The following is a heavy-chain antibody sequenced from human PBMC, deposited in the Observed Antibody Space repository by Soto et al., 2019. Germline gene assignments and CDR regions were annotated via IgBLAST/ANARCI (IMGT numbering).Heavy chain of an antibody. CDR3: ARGPKAKDSSGYKRYYYYGMDV. CDR2: IYYSGST. D-gene: IGHD3-22*01. CDR1: GGSISSGGYY. Sequence: SETLSLTCTVSGGSISSGGYYWSWIRQHPGKGLEWIGYIYYSGSTYYNPALKSRVTISVDTSKNQFSLKLSSVTAADTAVYYCARGPKAKDSSGYKRYYYYGMDVWGQGTTVTVSS. J-gene: IGHJ6*02. V-gene: IGHV4-31*03.